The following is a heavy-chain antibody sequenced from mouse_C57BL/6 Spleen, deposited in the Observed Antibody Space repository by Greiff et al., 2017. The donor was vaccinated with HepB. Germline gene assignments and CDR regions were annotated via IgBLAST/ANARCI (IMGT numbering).Heavy chain of an antibody. J-gene: IGHJ3*01. Sequence: EVKLVESGGGLVQPGGSMKLSCVASGFTLSNYWMNWVRQSPEKGLEWVAQIRLKSDNYATHYSESVKGRFTISRDDSKSSVYLQMNNLRAEDTGIYYCTDDYERGFAYWGQGTLVTVSA. V-gene: IGHV6-3*01. CDR2: IRLKSDNYAT. D-gene: IGHD2-4*01. CDR3: TDDYERGFAY. CDR1: GFTLSNYW.